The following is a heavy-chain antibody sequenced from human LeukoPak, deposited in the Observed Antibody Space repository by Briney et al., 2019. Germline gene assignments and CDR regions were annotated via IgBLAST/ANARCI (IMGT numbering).Heavy chain of an antibody. CDR3: ARLAYYDNSGSSRPFDI. D-gene: IGHD3-22*01. J-gene: IGHJ3*02. CDR2: IYWDDDK. Sequence: SGPTLLNPTRTLTLTCAFSGFSLPTRGVGVGWIRQPPGKALEWLTLIYWDDDKRYSPSLKSRLTITKDTSKKQVVLTVTNLDPVDTATYYCARLAYYDNSGSSRPFDIWGQGTRVTVSS. CDR1: GFSLPTRGVG. V-gene: IGHV2-5*02.